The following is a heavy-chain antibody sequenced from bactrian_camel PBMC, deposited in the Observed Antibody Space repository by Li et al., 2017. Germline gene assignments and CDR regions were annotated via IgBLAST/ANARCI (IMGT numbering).Heavy chain of an antibody. V-gene: IGHV3S41*01. D-gene: IGHD5*01. CDR1: GFTFSNYG. CDR2: IDDDSSTT. CDR3: TTAAVGRVPAE. Sequence: VESGGGLVQPGGSLRLSCAASGFTFSNYGMIWVRQAPGKGLEYVSAIDDDSSTTRYADSVKGRFTISRDDGRNTLYLQLAGLKTEDTAMYYCTTAAVGRVPAEWGRGTQVTVS. J-gene: IGHJ4*01.